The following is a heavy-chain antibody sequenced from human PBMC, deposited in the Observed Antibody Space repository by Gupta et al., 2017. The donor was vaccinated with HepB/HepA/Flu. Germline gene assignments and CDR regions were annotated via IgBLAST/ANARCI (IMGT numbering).Heavy chain of an antibody. J-gene: IGHJ4*02. CDR3: AKVSLNGDYVPDF. D-gene: IGHD4-17*01. Sequence: EVQLLESGGGLVQPGGSQRLSCAASGFTFSSYAMSWVRQAPGKGLEWVSTISVSGSNTYYADSVKGRFTISRDNSKNTLYLQMNSLRAEDTAVYYCAKVSLNGDYVPDFWGQGTLVTVSS. CDR2: ISVSGSNT. CDR1: GFTFSSYA. V-gene: IGHV3-23*01.